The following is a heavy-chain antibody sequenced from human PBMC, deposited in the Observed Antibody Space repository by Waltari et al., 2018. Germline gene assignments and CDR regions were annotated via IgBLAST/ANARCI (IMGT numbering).Heavy chain of an antibody. V-gene: IGHV1-69*05. Sequence: QVQLVQSGAEVKKPGSSVKVSCKASGGSVSTYGNTWVRKAPGQGLEWMGGIIPMFGTANYAQKFQERVSITTDGSMTTAYMELSSLTSEDTAVYYCARGGLYGQQLLESAFEIWGQGTQVTVSS. CDR1: GGSVSTYG. J-gene: IGHJ3*02. CDR2: IIPMFGTA. CDR3: ARGGLYGQQLLESAFEI. D-gene: IGHD6-13*01.